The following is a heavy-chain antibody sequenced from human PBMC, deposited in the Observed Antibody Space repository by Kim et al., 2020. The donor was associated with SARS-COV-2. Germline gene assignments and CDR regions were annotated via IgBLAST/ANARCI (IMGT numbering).Heavy chain of an antibody. J-gene: IGHJ1*01. V-gene: IGHV1-69*01. Sequence: NYAQKFQGRVTITADESTSTAYMELSSLRSEDTAVYYCARRSGDYGYFQHWGQGTLVTVSS. CDR3: ARRSGDYGYFQH. D-gene: IGHD4-17*01.